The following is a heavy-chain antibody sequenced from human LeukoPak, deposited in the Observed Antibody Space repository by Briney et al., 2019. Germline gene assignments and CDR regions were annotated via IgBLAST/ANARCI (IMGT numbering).Heavy chain of an antibody. CDR2: ISYDGSNK. D-gene: IGHD6-19*01. J-gene: IGHJ4*02. V-gene: IGHV3-30-3*01. CDR1: GFTFSSYA. Sequence: GGSLSLSCAASGFTFSSYAMHWVRQAPGKGLEWVAVISYDGSNKYYADSVKGRFTISRDNSKNTLYLQMNSLRAEDTAVYYCARSMGEQWLVSDYWGQGTLVTVSS. CDR3: ARSMGEQWLVSDY.